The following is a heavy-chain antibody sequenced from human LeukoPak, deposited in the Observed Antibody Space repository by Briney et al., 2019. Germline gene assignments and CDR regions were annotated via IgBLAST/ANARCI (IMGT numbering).Heavy chain of an antibody. D-gene: IGHD1-1*01. Sequence: GGSLRLSCAASGFTFDDYAMHGVRQATGKGLEWVSGISWNSGSIVYADSVKGRFTISRDNAKNSLYLQMNSLRAEDTALYYCAKDIANWNAPTFDYWGQGTLVTVSS. CDR2: ISWNSGSI. CDR3: AKDIANWNAPTFDY. J-gene: IGHJ4*02. CDR1: GFTFDDYA. V-gene: IGHV3-9*01.